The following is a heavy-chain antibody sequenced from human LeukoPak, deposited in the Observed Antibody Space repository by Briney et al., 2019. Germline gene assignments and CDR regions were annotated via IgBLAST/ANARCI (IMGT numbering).Heavy chain of an antibody. CDR1: GFTVSSTY. D-gene: IGHD2-15*01. V-gene: IGHV3-53*01. Sequence: GGSLRLSCAASGFTVSSTYMTWVPQAPGRGLEWVSSIYSGGTTYYADSVKGRFTISRDNSKNTLYLQINSLRADDTALYYCARGYAGAFDYSGQGILVSVSS. J-gene: IGHJ4*02. CDR2: IYSGGTT. CDR3: ARGYAGAFDY.